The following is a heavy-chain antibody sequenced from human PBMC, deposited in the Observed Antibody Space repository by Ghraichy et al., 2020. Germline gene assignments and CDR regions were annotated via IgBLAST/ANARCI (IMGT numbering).Heavy chain of an antibody. D-gene: IGHD3-9*01. CDR3: ARDRYYDILTGYAVNWFDP. Sequence: SETLSLTCTVSGGSISSGGYYWSWIRQHPGKGLEWIGYIYYSGSTYYNPSLKSRVTISVDTSKNQFSLKLSSVTTADTAVYYCARDRYYDILTGYAVNWFDPWGQGTLVTVSS. CDR2: IYYSGST. V-gene: IGHV4-31*03. J-gene: IGHJ5*02. CDR1: GGSISSGGYY.